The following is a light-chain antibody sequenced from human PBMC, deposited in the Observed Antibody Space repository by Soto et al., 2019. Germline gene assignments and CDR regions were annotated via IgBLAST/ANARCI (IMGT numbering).Light chain of an antibody. CDR1: RSISDW. J-gene: IGKJ1*01. Sequence: DIQMTQSPSSLSPSVGDRVTITCRASRSISDWLAWYQQKPGKAPELLIYDASSLESGVPSRFSGSGSGTEFTLTISSLQPDDFATYYCQQYNSYLWTFGQGTKVDIK. CDR2: DAS. CDR3: QQYNSYLWT. V-gene: IGKV1-5*01.